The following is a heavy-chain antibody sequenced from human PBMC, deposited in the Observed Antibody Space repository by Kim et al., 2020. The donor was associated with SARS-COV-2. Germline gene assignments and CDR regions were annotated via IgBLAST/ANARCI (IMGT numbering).Heavy chain of an antibody. Sequence: GSLRLSCAASGFTFSSYGMHWVRQAPGKGLEWVAVISYDGSNKYYADSVKGRFTISRDNSKNTLYLQMNSLRAEDTAVYYCAKPIYYDSSGYYLWGQGT. CDR2: ISYDGSNK. V-gene: IGHV3-30*18. D-gene: IGHD3-22*01. CDR3: AKPIYYDSSGYYL. CDR1: GFTFSSYG. J-gene: IGHJ5*02.